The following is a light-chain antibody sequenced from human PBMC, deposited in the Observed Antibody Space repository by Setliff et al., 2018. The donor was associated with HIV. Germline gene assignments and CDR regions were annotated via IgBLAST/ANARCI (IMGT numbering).Light chain of an antibody. J-gene: IGLJ1*01. Sequence: QSVLAQPASVSGSPGQSITISCTETSSDVGGYNYVSWYQQHPGKAPKLMIYDVNNRPSGVSNRFSGSKSGNTASLTISGPQAEDEADYYCSSYTSSTPLYVFGTGTKVTVL. CDR3: SSYTSSTPLYV. V-gene: IGLV2-14*03. CDR2: DVN. CDR1: SSDVGGYNY.